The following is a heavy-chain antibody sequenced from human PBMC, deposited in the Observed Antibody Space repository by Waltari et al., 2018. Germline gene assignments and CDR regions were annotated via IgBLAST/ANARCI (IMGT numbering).Heavy chain of an antibody. CDR1: GFTFSRCS. J-gene: IGHJ4*02. Sequence: EVQLVESGGGLVQPGGSLRLCCAASGFTFSRCSMNWVRQAPGKGLEWVSYISSRRSTIYYADSVKGRFTISRDNAKNSLYLQMNSLRAEDTAVYYCARDGRSGSYLPNYFDYWGQGTLVTVSS. CDR3: ARDGRSGSYLPNYFDY. D-gene: IGHD1-26*01. CDR2: ISSRRSTI. V-gene: IGHV3-48*01.